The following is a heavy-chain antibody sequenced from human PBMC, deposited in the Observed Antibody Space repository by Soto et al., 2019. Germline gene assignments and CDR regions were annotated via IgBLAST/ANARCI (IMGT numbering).Heavy chain of an antibody. CDR1: GFTVSSNY. Sequence: EVQLVESGGGLIQPGGSLRLSCAASGFTVSSNYISWVRQAPGKGLEWVSVIYSGGSTYYADSVKGRFTISRDNSKNTLYLQMNSLRAEDTAVYYCARMVLLDAGGWFDPGGQGTLVTVSS. J-gene: IGHJ5*02. V-gene: IGHV3-53*01. CDR2: IYSGGST. D-gene: IGHD1-1*01. CDR3: ARMVLLDAGGWFDP.